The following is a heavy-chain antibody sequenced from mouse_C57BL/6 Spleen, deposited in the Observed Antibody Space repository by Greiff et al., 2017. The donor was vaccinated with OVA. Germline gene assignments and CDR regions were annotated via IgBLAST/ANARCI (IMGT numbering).Heavy chain of an antibody. Sequence: QVQLKESGPELVKPGASVKISCKASGYAFSSSWMNWVKQRPGKGLEWIGRIYPGDGDTNYNGKVKGKATLTADKSSSTAYMQLSSLTSEDSAVYFCARSKVTTDFDYWGQGTTRTVSS. V-gene: IGHV1-82*01. CDR2: IYPGDGDT. D-gene: IGHD1-1*01. CDR1: GYAFSSSW. J-gene: IGHJ2*01. CDR3: ARSKVTTDFDY.